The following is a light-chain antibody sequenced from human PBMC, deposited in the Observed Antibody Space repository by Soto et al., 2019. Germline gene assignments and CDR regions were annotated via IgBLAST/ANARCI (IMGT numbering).Light chain of an antibody. J-gene: IGKJ3*01. CDR1: QDINNC. CDR3: QQYDNLPLT. CDR2: DAS. Sequence: DIQMTQIPSSLSASVGDRVTITCQASQDINNCLNWYHQKPGKAPNLLIYDASNLESGVPSRFNASGSGTHFTLTISSLQPEDTATYYCQQYDNLPLTFGPRTKVEIK. V-gene: IGKV1-33*01.